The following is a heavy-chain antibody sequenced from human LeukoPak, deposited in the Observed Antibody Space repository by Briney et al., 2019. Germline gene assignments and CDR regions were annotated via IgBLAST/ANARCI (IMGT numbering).Heavy chain of an antibody. Sequence: ASVKVSCKASGYTFTSYYMHWVRQAPGQGVEWMGIINPSGGSTSYAQKFQGRVTMTRDTSISTAYMELSRLRSDDTAVYYCARGLPTTGTRPWGQGTLVTVSS. CDR2: INPSGGST. CDR1: GYTFTSYY. CDR3: ARGLPTTGTRP. J-gene: IGHJ5*02. V-gene: IGHV1-46*01. D-gene: IGHD2-8*01.